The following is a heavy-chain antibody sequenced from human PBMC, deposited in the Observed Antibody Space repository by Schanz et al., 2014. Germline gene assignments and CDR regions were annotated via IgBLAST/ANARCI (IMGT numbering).Heavy chain of an antibody. V-gene: IGHV1-18*01. D-gene: IGHD3-9*01. CDR1: GYTFNNHG. Sequence: QVQLVQSGGEVKKPGASATVSCKASGYTFNNHGISWVRQAPGQGLEWMGWISAYNGHTTYAQNFQGRVTMTRDTSTSTVYMEVSGLRSEDTAVYYCAKVDRTRYYAMDVWGQGTTVTVSS. J-gene: IGHJ6*02. CDR2: ISAYNGHT. CDR3: AKVDRTRYYAMDV.